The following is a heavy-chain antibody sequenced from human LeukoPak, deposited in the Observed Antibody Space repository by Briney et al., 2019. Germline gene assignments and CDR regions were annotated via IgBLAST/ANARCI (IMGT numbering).Heavy chain of an antibody. CDR1: GYTFTSYD. J-gene: IGHJ5*02. D-gene: IGHD6-13*01. CDR2: MNPNRGNT. CDR3: ARDRRGKTAGILNWFDP. Sequence: GASVKVSCKASGYTFTSYDINWVRQATGQGLEWMGWMNPNRGNTGYAQKFQGRVTMTRTTSISTAYMELSSLRSEDTAVYYCARDRRGKTAGILNWFDPWGQGTLVTVSS. V-gene: IGHV1-8*01.